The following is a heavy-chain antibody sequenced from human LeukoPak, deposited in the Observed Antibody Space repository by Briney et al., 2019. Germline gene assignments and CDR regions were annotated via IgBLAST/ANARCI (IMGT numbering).Heavy chain of an antibody. Sequence: GASVKVSCKASGGTFSSYAISWVRQAPGQGLEWMGGIIPIFGTANYAQKFQGRVTITADESTSTAYMELRSLRSDDTAVYYCAREWGRQLWSQVDYWGQGTLVTVSS. D-gene: IGHD5-18*01. V-gene: IGHV1-69*13. CDR1: GGTFSSYA. CDR3: AREWGRQLWSQVDY. CDR2: IIPIFGTA. J-gene: IGHJ4*02.